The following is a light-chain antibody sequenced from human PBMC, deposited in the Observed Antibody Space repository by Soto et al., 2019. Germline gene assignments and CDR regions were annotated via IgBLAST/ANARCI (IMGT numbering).Light chain of an antibody. CDR2: AAS. V-gene: IGKV1-39*01. J-gene: IGKJ4*01. Sequence: DFQLPQSPSSRSASVEDRVTIPCRASQSISNYLNWYQQNPGKAPKLLTFAASSLQSGVPSRFSGSGSGTDFTLTISSLQPEDFATYYCQQTYSTPQTFGGGTKVEIK. CDR1: QSISNY. CDR3: QQTYSTPQT.